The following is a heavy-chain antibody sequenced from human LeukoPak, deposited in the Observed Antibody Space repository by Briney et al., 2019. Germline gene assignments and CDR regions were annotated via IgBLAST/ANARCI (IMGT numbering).Heavy chain of an antibody. CDR2: ISYDGSNK. D-gene: IGHD2-8*02. CDR1: GFTFSSYG. V-gene: IGHV3-30*03. J-gene: IGHJ4*02. CDR3: ARNTPGDVIDKLGSDY. Sequence: GRSLRLSCAASGFTFSSYGIHWVRQAPGKGLEWVALISYDGSNKYHADSVKGRFTVSRDNSKNTLYLQMNSLRTEDTAVYYCARNTPGDVIDKLGSDYWGQGTLVAVSS.